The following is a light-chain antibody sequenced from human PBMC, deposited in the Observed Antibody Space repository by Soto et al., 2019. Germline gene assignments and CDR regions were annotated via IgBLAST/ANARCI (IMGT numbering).Light chain of an antibody. CDR1: SSDVGDYNY. CDR3: SSYAGSNNLV. J-gene: IGLJ2*01. Sequence: QSVLTQPPSASGSPGQSVTISCTGTSSDVGDYNYVSWYQQHPGKAPKLMIYEVTKRPSGVTDRFSGSKSGNTASLTVSGLQADDEADYYCSSYAGSNNLVFGGGTQLTVL. CDR2: EVT. V-gene: IGLV2-8*01.